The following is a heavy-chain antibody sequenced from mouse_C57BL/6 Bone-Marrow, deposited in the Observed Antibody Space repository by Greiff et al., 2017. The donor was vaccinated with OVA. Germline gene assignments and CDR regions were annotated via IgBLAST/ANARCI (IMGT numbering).Heavy chain of an antibody. D-gene: IGHD2-3*01. J-gene: IGHJ3*01. CDR2: ISDGGSYT. V-gene: IGHV5-4*01. CDR3: ARASDGYYSWFAY. CDR1: GFTFSSYA. Sequence: EVQRVESGGGLVKPGGSLKLSCAASGFTFSSYAMSWVRQTPEKRLEWVATISDGGSYTYYPDNVKGRFTISRDNAKNNLYLQMSHLKSEDTAMYYCARASDGYYSWFAYGGQGTLVTVSA.